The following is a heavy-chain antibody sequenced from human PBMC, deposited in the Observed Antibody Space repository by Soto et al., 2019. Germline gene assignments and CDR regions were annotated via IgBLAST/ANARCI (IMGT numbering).Heavy chain of an antibody. J-gene: IGHJ4*02. CDR2: ISGSGGST. V-gene: IGHV3-23*01. CDR1: GVTFSSYA. Sequence: EVQLLESGGGLVQPGGSLRLSCAASGVTFSSYAMSWVRQAPGKGLEWVSAISGSGGSTYYADSVKGRFTISRDNTRNTLDLQMNSRRAEDAAVYYCAGLGRHFWGQGTMVTVSS. CDR3: AGLGRHF.